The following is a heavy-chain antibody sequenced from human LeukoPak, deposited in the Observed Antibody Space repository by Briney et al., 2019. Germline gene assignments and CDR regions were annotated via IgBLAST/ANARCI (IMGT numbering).Heavy chain of an antibody. J-gene: IGHJ4*02. D-gene: IGHD6-19*01. CDR3: ADIAVAGN. CDR1: GFTFSSYS. Sequence: PGGSLRLSCAASGFTFSSYSMNWARQAPGKGLEWVSYISSSSSTIYYADSVKGRFTISRDNAKNSLYLQMNSLRAEDTAVYYCADIAVAGNWGQGTLVTVSS. CDR2: ISSSSSTI. V-gene: IGHV3-48*04.